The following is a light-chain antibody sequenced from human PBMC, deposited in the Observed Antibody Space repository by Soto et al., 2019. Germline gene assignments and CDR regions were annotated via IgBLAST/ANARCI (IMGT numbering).Light chain of an antibody. Sequence: DIQMTQSPSSLSASVGDRVTITCRASQSISSYLNWYQQKPGKAPKLLIYAASSLQSGVPSRFSGSGSVTDFTLTISSLQPEDFETYYCQQSYSTPRTFGQGTKVEIK. CDR1: QSISSY. J-gene: IGKJ1*01. CDR2: AAS. V-gene: IGKV1-39*01. CDR3: QQSYSTPRT.